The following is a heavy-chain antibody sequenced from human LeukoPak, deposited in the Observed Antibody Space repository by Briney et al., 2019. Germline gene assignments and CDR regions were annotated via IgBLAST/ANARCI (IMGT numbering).Heavy chain of an antibody. CDR3: VRGGGVSGYDLLDY. D-gene: IGHD5-12*01. V-gene: IGHV3-7*01. CDR2: INQDGSEE. CDR1: GFTFSNYW. J-gene: IGHJ4*02. Sequence: GGSLRLSCAASGFTFSNYWMTWVRQAPGKGLEWVAHINQDGSEEHYMDSVKARFTISRDNAKNSLSLQMNSLRAEDTAVYYCVRGGGVSGYDLLDYWGQGTLVTVSS.